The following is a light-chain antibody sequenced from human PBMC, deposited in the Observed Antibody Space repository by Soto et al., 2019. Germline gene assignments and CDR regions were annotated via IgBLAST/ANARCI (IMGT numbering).Light chain of an antibody. J-gene: IGLJ1*01. CDR3: SSYTTSSPYV. CDR2: QVT. CDR1: GSDVGGYNY. Sequence: QSALTQPASVSGSPGQSITISCTGTGSDVGGYNYVSWYQQNPGKAPKLMIYQVTNRPSGVSNRFSGSKSGNTASLTISGLQAEDEADYYCSSYTTSSPYVFGTGTKLTVL. V-gene: IGLV2-14*01.